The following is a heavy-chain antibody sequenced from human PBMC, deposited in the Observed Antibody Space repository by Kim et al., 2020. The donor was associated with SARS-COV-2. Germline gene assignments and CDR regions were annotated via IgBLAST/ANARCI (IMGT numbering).Heavy chain of an antibody. J-gene: IGHJ6*04. D-gene: IGHD1-26*01. V-gene: IGHV4-39*01. CDR3: ARIYYPYFCLDV. Sequence: YSTPSLKSRVTISADTSKNDVSLSLTSVTAADTAVYYCARIYYPYFCLDVWGKGTSVTVSS.